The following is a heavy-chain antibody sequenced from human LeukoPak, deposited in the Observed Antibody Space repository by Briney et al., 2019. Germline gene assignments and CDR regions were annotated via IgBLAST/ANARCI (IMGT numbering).Heavy chain of an antibody. Sequence: SETLSLTCAVSGGSFSGYYWSWIRQPPGKGLEWIGEINHSGSTNDNPSLKSRVTMSLDTSKKQFSLKLSSVTAADTAVYYCARDLYYYDSSGYIGGNAFDIWGQGTMVTVSS. CDR3: ARDLYYYDSSGYIGGNAFDI. CDR1: GGSFSGYY. V-gene: IGHV4-34*01. CDR2: INHSGST. D-gene: IGHD3-22*01. J-gene: IGHJ3*02.